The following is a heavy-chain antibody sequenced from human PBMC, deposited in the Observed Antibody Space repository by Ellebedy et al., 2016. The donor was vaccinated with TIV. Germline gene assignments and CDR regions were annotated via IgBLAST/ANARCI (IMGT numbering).Heavy chain of an antibody. CDR3: VRAPRGQYYFDY. CDR2: ISGSGDNT. J-gene: IGHJ4*02. V-gene: IGHV3-23*01. D-gene: IGHD5-12*01. CDR1: GFNFSSFA. Sequence: GGSLRLSXAASGFNFSSFAMSWVRQAPGKGLEWVSGISGSGDNTYYADSVRGRFTISKDTSKTTLYLEMNSLRAEDTAVYYCVRAPRGQYYFDYWGQGTLVTVSS.